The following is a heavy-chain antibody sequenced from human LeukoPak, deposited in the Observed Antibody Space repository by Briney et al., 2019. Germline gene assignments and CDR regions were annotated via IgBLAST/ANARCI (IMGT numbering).Heavy chain of an antibody. CDR3: ARIPSSGSSRGYYYFDY. CDR1: GFSLSTSGMR. J-gene: IGHJ4*02. D-gene: IGHD3-10*01. V-gene: IGHV2-70*04. Sequence: ESGPALVEPTETLTLTCTFSGFSLSTSGMRVSWIRQPPGKALEWLARIDWDDDKFYSTSLKTRLTISKDTSKNQVVLTMTNMDPVDTATYYCARIPSSGSSRGYYYFDYWGQGALVTVSS. CDR2: IDWDDDK.